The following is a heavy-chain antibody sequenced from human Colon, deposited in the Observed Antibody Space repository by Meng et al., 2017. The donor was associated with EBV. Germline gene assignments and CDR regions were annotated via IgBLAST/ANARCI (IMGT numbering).Heavy chain of an antibody. CDR2: IYRGGGT. Sequence: QGQLQEAGPGLVEPSGTLSLTGAVSGGSISTSDWWSWVRQPPGKGLEWIGEIYRGGGTNYNPSFKSRVTISVDTSNNHFSLKLSYVAAADTAVYYCARVRVIPAAVGFDYWGQGTLVTVSS. V-gene: IGHV4-4*02. D-gene: IGHD2-2*01. CDR3: ARVRVIPAAVGFDY. J-gene: IGHJ4*02. CDR1: GGSISTSDW.